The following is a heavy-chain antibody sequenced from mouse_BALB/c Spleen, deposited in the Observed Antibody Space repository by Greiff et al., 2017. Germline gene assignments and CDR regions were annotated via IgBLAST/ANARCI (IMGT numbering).Heavy chain of an antibody. Sequence: QVQLQQSGAELVRPGSSVKISCKASGYAFSSYWMNWVKQRPGQGLEWIGQIYPGDGDTNYNGKFKGKATLTADKSSSTAYMQLSSLTSEDSAVYFCARLYGNSYYFDYWGQGTTLTVSS. J-gene: IGHJ2*01. V-gene: IGHV1-80*01. D-gene: IGHD2-1*01. CDR3: ARLYGNSYYFDY. CDR1: GYAFSSYW. CDR2: IYPGDGDT.